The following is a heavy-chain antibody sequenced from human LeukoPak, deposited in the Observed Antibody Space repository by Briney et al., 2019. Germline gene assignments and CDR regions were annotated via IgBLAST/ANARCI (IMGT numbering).Heavy chain of an antibody. D-gene: IGHD3-10*01. CDR1: GFTFSNYW. Sequence: PGGSLRLSCAASGFTFSNYWMHWVRQAPGKGLEWASAIGGSGGSSYYADSVKGRVTISRDNSKNTLYLQMNSLRAEDTAVYYCARKAGYYYGSGDYWGQGTLVTVSS. CDR3: ARKAGYYYGSGDY. CDR2: IGGSGGSS. J-gene: IGHJ4*02. V-gene: IGHV3-23*01.